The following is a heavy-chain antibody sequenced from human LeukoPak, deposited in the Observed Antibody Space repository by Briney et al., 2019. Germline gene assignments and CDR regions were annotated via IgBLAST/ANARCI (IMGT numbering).Heavy chain of an antibody. J-gene: IGHJ4*02. CDR1: NVSISSGSHY. Sequence: PSETLSLTCTVSNVSISSGSHYWNWIRQPAGKGLEWIGRIYAGGRSNYNPSLRSRVTISVDTSKNQFSLKLSSVTAADTAVYYCTRDGPRSSGYPDNWGQGTLVTVSS. CDR3: TRDGPRSSGYPDN. D-gene: IGHD3-22*01. CDR2: IYAGGRS. V-gene: IGHV4-61*02.